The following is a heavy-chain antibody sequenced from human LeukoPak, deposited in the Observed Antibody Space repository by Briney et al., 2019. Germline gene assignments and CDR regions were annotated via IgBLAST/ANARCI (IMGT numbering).Heavy chain of an antibody. D-gene: IGHD2-2*01. CDR1: GLTFSTYW. Sequence: GGSLRLSCAASGLTFSTYWMSWARQAPGKGLEWVASIKSDGSDKNFVDSVRGRFTISRDNAKNSLYLQTNSLRAEDTAVYYCASQTSAKGFDYWGQGTLVTVSS. CDR2: IKSDGSDK. CDR3: ASQTSAKGFDY. V-gene: IGHV3-7*03. J-gene: IGHJ4*02.